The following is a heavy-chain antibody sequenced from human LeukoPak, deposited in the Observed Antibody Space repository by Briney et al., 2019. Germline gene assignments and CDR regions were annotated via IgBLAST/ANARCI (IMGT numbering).Heavy chain of an antibody. D-gene: IGHD3-10*01. J-gene: IGHJ4*02. CDR1: GFTFDDYA. V-gene: IGHV3-9*01. Sequence: PGRSLRLSCAASGFTFDDYAMHWVRQAPGKGLEWVSGISWNGGSIGYADSVKGRFTISRDNAKNSLYLQMNSLRAEDTALYYCAKGIWFGELLSYFDYWGQGTLVTVSS. CDR3: AKGIWFGELLSYFDY. CDR2: ISWNGGSI.